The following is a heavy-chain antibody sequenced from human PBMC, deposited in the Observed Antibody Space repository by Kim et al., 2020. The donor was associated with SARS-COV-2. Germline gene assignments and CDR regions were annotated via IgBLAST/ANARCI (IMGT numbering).Heavy chain of an antibody. CDR1: GFTFSSYE. Sequence: GGSLRLSCAASGFTFSSYEMNWVRQAPGKGLEWVSYISSSGSTIYYADSVKGRFTISRDNAKNSLYLQMNSPRAEDTAVYYCARAFVTIFGVVTLTRGWFDPWGQGTLVTVSS. CDR2: ISSSGSTI. J-gene: IGHJ5*02. CDR3: ARAFVTIFGVVTLTRGWFDP. D-gene: IGHD3-3*01. V-gene: IGHV3-48*03.